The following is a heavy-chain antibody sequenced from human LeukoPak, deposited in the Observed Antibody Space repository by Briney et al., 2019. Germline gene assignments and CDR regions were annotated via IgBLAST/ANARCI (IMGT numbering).Heavy chain of an antibody. CDR1: GFTFSRHD. CDR3: AKDSGIAVAGTLRAFDI. CDR2: ISYDGSNK. Sequence: PGGSLRLSCVASGFTFSRHDMNWVRQAPGKGLEWVAVISYDGSNKYFADSVKGRFTISRDNSKNTLYLQMNSLRAEDTAVYYCAKDSGIAVAGTLRAFDIWGQGTMVTVSS. J-gene: IGHJ3*02. D-gene: IGHD6-19*01. V-gene: IGHV3-30*18.